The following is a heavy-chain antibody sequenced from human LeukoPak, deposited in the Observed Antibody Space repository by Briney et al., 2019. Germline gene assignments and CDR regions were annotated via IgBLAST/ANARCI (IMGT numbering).Heavy chain of an antibody. CDR3: ARGVLPKGFDP. CDR1: GDSFSSNSAA. D-gene: IGHD3-10*01. V-gene: IGHV6-1*01. Sequence: SQTLSLTCAISGDSFSSNSAAWNWLRQSPSRGLEWLGRTYYRSKLYNDYAVSVKSRITINPDTSKNQFSLQLNSVTPEDTAVYYCARGVLPKGFDPWGQGTLVTVSS. J-gene: IGHJ5*02. CDR2: TYYRSKLYN.